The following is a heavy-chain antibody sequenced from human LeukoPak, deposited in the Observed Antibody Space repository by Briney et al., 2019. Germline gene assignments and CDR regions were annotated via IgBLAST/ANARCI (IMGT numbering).Heavy chain of an antibody. D-gene: IGHD6-13*01. CDR2: INPNSGGT. J-gene: IGHJ4*02. Sequence: ASVKVSCKASGYTFTGYYMHWVRQAPGQGLEWMGWINPNSGGTNYAQKFQGWVTMTRDTSISTAYMELSRLRSDDTAVYYCARSGMAAAGCSIDYWGQGTLVTVSS. CDR3: ARSGMAAAGCSIDY. CDR1: GYTFTGYY. V-gene: IGHV1-2*04.